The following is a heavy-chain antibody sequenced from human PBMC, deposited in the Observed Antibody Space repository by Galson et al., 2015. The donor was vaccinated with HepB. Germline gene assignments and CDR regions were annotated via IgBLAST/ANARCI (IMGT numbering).Heavy chain of an antibody. CDR3: ARDAPGWGLGYDSSGYYSDAFDI. V-gene: IGHV1-18*04. CDR2: IGAYNGNS. J-gene: IGHJ3*02. CDR1: GYTFTSYG. D-gene: IGHD3-22*01. Sequence: SVKVSCKASGYTFTSYGISWVRQAPGQGLEWMGWIGAYNGNSNYAQKLQGRVTMTTDTSTSTAYMELRSLRSDDTAVYYCARDAPGWGLGYDSSGYYSDAFDIWGQGTMVTVSS.